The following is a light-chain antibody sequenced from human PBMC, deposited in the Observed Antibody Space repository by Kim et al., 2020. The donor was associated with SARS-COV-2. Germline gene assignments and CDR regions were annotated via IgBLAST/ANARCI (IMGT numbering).Light chain of an antibody. CDR2: GND. V-gene: IGLV1-44*01. J-gene: IGLJ2*01. CDR1: TSNIETKT. CDR3: AAWDDRLSGSV. Sequence: QWVTISCSGSTSNIETKTENWYKQLPGTAPKLLIYGNDQRPSGVPDRFSGSKSGTSASLAISGLQSEDEADYYCAAWDDRLSGSVFGGGTQLTV.